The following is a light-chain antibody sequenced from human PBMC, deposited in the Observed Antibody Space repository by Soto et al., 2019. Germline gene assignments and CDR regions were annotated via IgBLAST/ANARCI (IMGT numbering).Light chain of an antibody. CDR1: QSVSSN. Sequence: EIVMTQSPATLSVSPGERATLSCRASQSVSSNLAWYQQKPVQAPRLLIYCASTRATGIPARFSGSGSGTEITITISSVQSADFGVYYCQQDNNWPPMYTFGQGTKLEIK. CDR3: QQDNNWPPMYT. J-gene: IGKJ2*01. CDR2: CAS. V-gene: IGKV3-15*01.